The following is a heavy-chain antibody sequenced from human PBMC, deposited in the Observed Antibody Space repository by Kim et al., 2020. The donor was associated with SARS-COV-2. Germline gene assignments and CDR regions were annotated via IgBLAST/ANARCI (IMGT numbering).Heavy chain of an antibody. V-gene: IGHV6-1*01. D-gene: IGHD6-19*01. Sequence: GSVKSRTAINPDKSKNPFSMQLNSVTPEDTAVYYCARDRRIAVAGTSLDYWGQGTLVTVSS. CDR3: ARDRRIAVAGTSLDY. J-gene: IGHJ4*02.